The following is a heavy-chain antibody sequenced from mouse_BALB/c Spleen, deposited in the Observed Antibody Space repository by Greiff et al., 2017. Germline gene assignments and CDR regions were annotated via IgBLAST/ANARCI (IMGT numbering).Heavy chain of an antibody. J-gene: IGHJ4*01. D-gene: IGHD1-1*01. CDR1: GYTFTSYW. Sequence: VQLKESGTVLARPGASVKMSCKASGYTFTSYWMHWVKQRPGQGLEWIGAIYPGNSDTSYNQKFKGKAKLTAVTSTSTAYMELSSLTNEDSAVYYCTRSYYGSSYDAMDYWGQGTSVTVSS. CDR2: IYPGNSDT. V-gene: IGHV1-5*01. CDR3: TRSYYGSSYDAMDY.